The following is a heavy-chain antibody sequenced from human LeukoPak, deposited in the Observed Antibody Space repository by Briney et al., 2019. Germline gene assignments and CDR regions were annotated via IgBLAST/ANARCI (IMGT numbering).Heavy chain of an antibody. CDR1: GFTFSGYT. J-gene: IGHJ6*03. CDR2: IISHGGST. CDR3: ARITMGATSANFYYYFLDA. V-gene: IGHV3-64*02. D-gene: IGHD3-3*01. Sequence: PGGSLRLSCAASGFTFSGYTLHWVRQAPGKGLEYVSAIISHGGSTHYGDSVKGRFTVSRDNSKNTLYLQMDSLRAEDMAVYYCARITMGATSANFYYYFLDAWGKGTTVTVSS.